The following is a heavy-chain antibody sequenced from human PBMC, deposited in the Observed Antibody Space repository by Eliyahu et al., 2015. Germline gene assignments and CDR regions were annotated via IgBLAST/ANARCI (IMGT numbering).Heavy chain of an antibody. CDR2: INPNXGGT. CDR3: ARVPDIAVAALFDY. Sequence: QVQLVQSGAEVKXPGASVKVSCXASGYTFTGYYMHXVXXAPGQGLEXMGGINPNXGGTNYAQKFQGRVTMTRDTSISTAYMELSRLRSDDTAVYYCARVPDIAVAALFDYWGQGTLVTVSS. CDR1: GYTFTGYY. V-gene: IGHV1-2*02. J-gene: IGHJ4*02. D-gene: IGHD6-19*01.